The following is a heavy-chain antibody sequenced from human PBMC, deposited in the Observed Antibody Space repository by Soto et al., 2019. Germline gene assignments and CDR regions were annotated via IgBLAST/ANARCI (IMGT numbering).Heavy chain of an antibody. Sequence: ASVKVSCKASGYTFTNYGVTWVRQAPGQGLEWMGWISAYNDNTNYAQKLQGRVTMTTDTSTSTAYMELRSLRSDDTAVYYCARDYGDFFPTYKYYYGMDVWGQGTTVTVYS. CDR1: GYTFTNYG. CDR3: ARDYGDFFPTYKYYYGMDV. V-gene: IGHV1-18*01. CDR2: ISAYNDNT. J-gene: IGHJ6*02. D-gene: IGHD4-17*01.